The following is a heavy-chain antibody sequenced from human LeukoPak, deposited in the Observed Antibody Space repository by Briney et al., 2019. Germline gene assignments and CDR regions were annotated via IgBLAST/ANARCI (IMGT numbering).Heavy chain of an antibody. D-gene: IGHD2-2*01. Sequence: GGALRHSRVASGFTFSDDWMNWVRQAPGKGLEWVANINQDGTKNYYLDSVKRRFTISRDNAKNSLYLQMNSLRADDTAVYYCARDPNPMLAVSCDSWREGSVVTVSS. CDR1: GFTFSDDW. CDR3: ARDPNPMLAVSCDS. J-gene: IGHJ4*02. V-gene: IGHV3-7*01. CDR2: INQDGTKN.